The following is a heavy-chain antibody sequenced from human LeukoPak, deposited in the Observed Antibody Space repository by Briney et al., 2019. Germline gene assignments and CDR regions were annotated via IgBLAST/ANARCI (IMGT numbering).Heavy chain of an antibody. CDR3: ARDLGPAPGISVGGLGFGY. J-gene: IGHJ4*02. Sequence: PGRSLRLSCAASGFTFSSYGMHWVRQAPGKGLEWVAVISYDGTNKNYPDSVKGRFTISRDNSKNTLYLQMNSLRAEDTAVYYCARDLGPAPGISVGGLGFGYWGQGTLVTVSS. CDR2: ISYDGTNK. V-gene: IGHV3-33*01. D-gene: IGHD6-19*01. CDR1: GFTFSSYG.